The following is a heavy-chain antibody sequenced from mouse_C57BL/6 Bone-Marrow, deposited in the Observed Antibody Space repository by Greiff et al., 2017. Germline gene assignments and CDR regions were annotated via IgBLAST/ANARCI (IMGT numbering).Heavy chain of an antibody. CDR2: IYPSDGST. V-gene: IGHV1-85*01. Sequence: QVQLKESGPELVKPGASVKLSCKASGYTFTSYDINWVKQRPGPGLEWIGWIYPSDGSTKYNEKFKGKATLTVDTSSSTAYMESHSLTSEVSAFYFCARLEFDGSSWDWSSDFWGTGTTVTVSS. D-gene: IGHD1-1*01. CDR1: GYTFTSYD. J-gene: IGHJ1*03. CDR3: ARLEFDGSSWDWSSDF.